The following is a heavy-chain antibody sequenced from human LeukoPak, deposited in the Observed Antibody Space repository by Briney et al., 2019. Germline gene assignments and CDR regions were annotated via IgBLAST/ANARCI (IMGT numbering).Heavy chain of an antibody. CDR3: ARMIVVARNDAFDI. D-gene: IGHD3-22*01. CDR2: IYSGGST. CDR1: GFTVSSNY. V-gene: IGHV3-53*01. Sequence: GGSLRLSCAASGFTVSSNYMSWVRQAPGKGLEWVSVIYSGGSTYYADSVKGRFTISRDNSKSTLYLQMNSLRAEDTAVYYCARMIVVARNDAFDIWGQGTMVTVSS. J-gene: IGHJ3*02.